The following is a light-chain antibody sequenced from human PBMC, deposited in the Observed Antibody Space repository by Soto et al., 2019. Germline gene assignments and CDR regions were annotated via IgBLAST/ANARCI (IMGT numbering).Light chain of an antibody. J-gene: IGKJ1*01. CDR2: TAS. CDR3: QQASSFPWT. CDR1: QGINSW. Sequence: DIQLTQSPSSVSASVGDRVTITCRASQGINSWLAWYQQKPGQAPKLLIQTASTLQSGVPSRFSGRASGTDFTLTIGSLQPEVFATYYCQQASSFPWTFGQGTKVELK. V-gene: IGKV1-12*02.